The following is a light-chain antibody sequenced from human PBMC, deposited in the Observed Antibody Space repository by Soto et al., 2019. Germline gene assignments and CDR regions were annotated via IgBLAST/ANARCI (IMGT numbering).Light chain of an antibody. CDR1: NIGSKS. V-gene: IGLV3-21*02. J-gene: IGLJ2*01. CDR2: GDS. CDR3: QVWDSSSDHVV. Sequence: SYELTHPPSVSVAPGQTARITCERDNIGSKSVHWYQQKPGQAPVLVVYGDSDRPSGNPERFSGSDSGNTATLTISRVEAGHEADYYCQVWDSSSDHVVFGGGTKLAVL.